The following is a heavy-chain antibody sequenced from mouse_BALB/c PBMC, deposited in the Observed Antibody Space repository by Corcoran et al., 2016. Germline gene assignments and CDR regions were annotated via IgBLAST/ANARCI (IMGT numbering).Heavy chain of an antibody. D-gene: IGHD1-1*01. V-gene: IGHV14-3*02. CDR3: ARSKVYYYGSSDYAMDY. CDR1: GFNIKDTY. Sequence: EVQLQQSGAELVKPGASVKLSCTASGFNIKDTYMHWVKQRPEQGLEWIGRIDPANGNTKYDPKFQGKATITADTSSNTAYLQLSSLTSEDTAVYYCARSKVYYYGSSDYAMDYWGQGSAVTVSP. CDR2: IDPANGNT. J-gene: IGHJ4*01.